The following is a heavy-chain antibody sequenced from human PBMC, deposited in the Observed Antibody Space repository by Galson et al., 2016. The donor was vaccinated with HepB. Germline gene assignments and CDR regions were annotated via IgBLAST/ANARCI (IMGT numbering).Heavy chain of an antibody. CDR1: GFTSSSYW. Sequence: SLRLSCAASGFTSSSYWMNWFRQAPGKKMVWVSRINGDGSSTTYADSVKGRFTISRDNAKNTLYLQMNSLRAEDTAVYYCARDYWDYRDSSGSQFDYWGQGILVTVSS. V-gene: IGHV3-74*01. CDR3: ARDYWDYRDSSGSQFDY. J-gene: IGHJ4*02. D-gene: IGHD3-22*01. CDR2: INGDGSST.